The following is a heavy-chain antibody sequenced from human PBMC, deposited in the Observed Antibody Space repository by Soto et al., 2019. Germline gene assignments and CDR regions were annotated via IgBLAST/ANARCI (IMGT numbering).Heavy chain of an antibody. CDR3: AKHLLAVACYLHGMDV. V-gene: IGHV3-30*18. CDR1: GFTFSSYG. D-gene: IGHD6-19*01. J-gene: IGHJ6*02. CDR2: ISHDGSNK. Sequence: QVQLVESGGGVVQPGRSLRLSCAASGFTFSSYGMHWVRQAPGKGLEWVAVISHDGSNKYFADSVKGRFTISRDNSQNPMYLQMNSLRAEATAVYSCAKHLLAVACYLHGMDVWGQGTTVTVSS.